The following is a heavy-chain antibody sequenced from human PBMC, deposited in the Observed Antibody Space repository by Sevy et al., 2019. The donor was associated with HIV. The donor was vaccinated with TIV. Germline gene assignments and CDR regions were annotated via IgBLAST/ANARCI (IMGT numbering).Heavy chain of an antibody. Sequence: SETLSLKCSVSGGSVNNHYWTWIRQSPGKGLEWLGYAHYRGRPDYNPSLKSRLTISLDMSKNQFSLQLDYLTAADTAIYYCATFGTNFGSRVDSWGQGTLVTVSS. CDR1: GGSVNNHY. CDR2: AHYRGRP. V-gene: IGHV4-59*02. D-gene: IGHD2-8*01. J-gene: IGHJ5*01. CDR3: ATFGTNFGSRVDS.